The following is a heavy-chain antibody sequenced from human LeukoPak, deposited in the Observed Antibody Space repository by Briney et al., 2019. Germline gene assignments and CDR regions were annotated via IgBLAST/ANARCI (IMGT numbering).Heavy chain of an antibody. D-gene: IGHD3-3*01. CDR3: ARSYYDFWSGYYDYYYCMDV. CDR2: INPSGGST. CDR1: GYTFTSYY. J-gene: IGHJ6*03. Sequence: ASVKVSCKASGYTFTSYYMHWVRQAPGQGLEWMGIINPSGGSTSYEQKFQGRLTMTRDTSTSTVYMELSSLRSEDTAVYYCARSYYDFWSGYYDYYYCMDVWGKGTTVTVSS. V-gene: IGHV1-46*03.